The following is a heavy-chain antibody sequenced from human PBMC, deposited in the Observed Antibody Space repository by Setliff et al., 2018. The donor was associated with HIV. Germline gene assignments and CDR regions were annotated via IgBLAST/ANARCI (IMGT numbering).Heavy chain of an antibody. D-gene: IGHD6-13*01. CDR1: GGSISSGSYY. Sequence: SETLSLTCTVSGGSISSGSYYWSWIRQPAGKGLEWIGRIYTSGSPNYNPSLKSRVTISVDTSRNQFSLNLTSVTAADTAVYYCARDHIAAPGMGFDPWGRGTLVTVSS. CDR3: ARDHIAAPGMGFDP. J-gene: IGHJ5*02. V-gene: IGHV4-61*02. CDR2: IYTSGSP.